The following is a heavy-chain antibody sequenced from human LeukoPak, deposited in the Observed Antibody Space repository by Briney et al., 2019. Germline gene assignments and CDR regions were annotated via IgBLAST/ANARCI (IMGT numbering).Heavy chain of an antibody. CDR2: IYHSGST. D-gene: IGHD3-3*01. V-gene: IGHV4-38-2*02. CDR1: GYSISSGYY. J-gene: IGHJ4*02. CDR3: ARGVRFFSSSHGNYFDY. Sequence: SETLSLTCTVSGYSISSGYYWGWIRQPPGKGLEWIGSIYHSGSTYYNPSLKSRVTISVDRSKNQFSLKLSSVTAADTAVYYCARGVRFFSSSHGNYFDYWGQGTLVTVSS.